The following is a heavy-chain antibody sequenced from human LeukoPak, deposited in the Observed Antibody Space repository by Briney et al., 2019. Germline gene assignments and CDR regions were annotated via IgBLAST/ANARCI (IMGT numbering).Heavy chain of an antibody. CDR1: GFTFSSYS. Sequence: GGSLRLSCAASGFTFSSYSMNWVRQAPGKGLEWVSYISSSGSTIYYADSVKGRFTISRDNAKNSLYLQMNRLRAEDTAVYYCARVIRGINNNFDYWGQGTLVTVSS. J-gene: IGHJ4*02. CDR3: ARVIRGINNNFDY. V-gene: IGHV3-48*04. CDR2: ISSSGSTI. D-gene: IGHD3-10*01.